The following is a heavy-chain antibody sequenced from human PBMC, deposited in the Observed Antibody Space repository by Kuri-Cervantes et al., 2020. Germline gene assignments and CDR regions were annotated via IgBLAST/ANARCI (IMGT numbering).Heavy chain of an antibody. J-gene: IGHJ4*02. CDR1: GYTFTSYA. Sequence: ASVKVSCKASGYTFTSYAMHWVRQAPGQRLEWMGWINAGNGNTKCSQKFQGRVTITRDTSASTAYMELSSLRSEDTAVYYCARVGQWLVPYYFDYWGQGTLVTVSS. V-gene: IGHV1-3*01. CDR2: INAGNGNT. D-gene: IGHD6-19*01. CDR3: ARVGQWLVPYYFDY.